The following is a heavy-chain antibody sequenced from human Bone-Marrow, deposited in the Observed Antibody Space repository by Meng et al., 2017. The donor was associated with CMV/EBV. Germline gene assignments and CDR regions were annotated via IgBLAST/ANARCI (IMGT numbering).Heavy chain of an antibody. CDR3: ARSQYSGSRPDY. D-gene: IGHD5-12*01. CDR1: GFTFSSYS. Sequence: GESLKISCAASGFTFSSYSMDWVRQAPGKGLEWVSCITSRSTDIYYSDSVKGRFTISRDDANNSLYLQMNSLRAEDTAVYYCARSQYSGSRPDYWGQGTLVTVSS. V-gene: IGHV3-21*01. J-gene: IGHJ4*02. CDR2: ITSRSTDI.